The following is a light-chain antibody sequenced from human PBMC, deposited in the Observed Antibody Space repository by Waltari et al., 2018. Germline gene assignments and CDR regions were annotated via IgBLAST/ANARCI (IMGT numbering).Light chain of an antibody. Sequence: EIVVTQSPATLSVSPGERATLYCRASQSIGDNLAWDQQKPGQPPRLLIYSASRRLPGVPDRFSGRGSGTDFTLTISSLQSEDFAVYYCQQCNDWPPYTFGRGTKLEI. CDR1: QSIGDN. CDR3: QQCNDWPPYT. V-gene: IGKV3-15*01. CDR2: SAS. J-gene: IGKJ2*01.